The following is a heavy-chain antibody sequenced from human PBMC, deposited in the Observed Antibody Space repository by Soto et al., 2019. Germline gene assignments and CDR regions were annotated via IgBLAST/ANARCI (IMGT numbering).Heavy chain of an antibody. J-gene: IGHJ4*02. CDR1: GGSFSGYY. Sequence: PSETLSLTCAVYGGSFSGYYWSWIRQPPGKGLEWIGEINHSGSTNYNPSLKSRVTISVDTSKNQFSLKLSSVTAADTAVYYCARGPQSRPFDYWGQGTLVTV. D-gene: IGHD6-13*01. V-gene: IGHV4-34*01. CDR3: ARGPQSRPFDY. CDR2: INHSGST.